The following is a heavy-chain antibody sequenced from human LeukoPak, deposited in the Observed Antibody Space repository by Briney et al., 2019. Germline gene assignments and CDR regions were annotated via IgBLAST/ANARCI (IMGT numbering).Heavy chain of an antibody. CDR3: ARLHQGLVAAAGSRYYYYMDV. CDR1: GFTFSSYW. Sequence: PGGSLRLSCAASGFTFSSYWMSWVRQAPGKGLEWVANIKQDGSEKYYVDSVKGRFTISRDNAKNSLYLQMNSLRAEDTAVYYCARLHQGLVAAAGSRYYYYMDVWGKGTTVTVSS. CDR2: IKQDGSEK. D-gene: IGHD6-13*01. V-gene: IGHV3-7*01. J-gene: IGHJ6*03.